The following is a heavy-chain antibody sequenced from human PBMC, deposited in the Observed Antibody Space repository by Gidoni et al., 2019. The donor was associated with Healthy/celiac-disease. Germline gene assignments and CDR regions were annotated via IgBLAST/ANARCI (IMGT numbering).Heavy chain of an antibody. CDR3: ARESMGFDY. CDR2: ISSSSSTI. Sequence: EVQLVESGGGLVQPGGSLRLSCAASGFTFSSYSMNWVRQAPGKGLEWFSYISSSSSTIYYADSVKGRFTISRDNAKNSLYLQMNSLRAEDTAVYYCARESMGFDYWGQGTLVTVSS. D-gene: IGHD2-8*01. CDR1: GFTFSSYS. V-gene: IGHV3-48*01. J-gene: IGHJ4*02.